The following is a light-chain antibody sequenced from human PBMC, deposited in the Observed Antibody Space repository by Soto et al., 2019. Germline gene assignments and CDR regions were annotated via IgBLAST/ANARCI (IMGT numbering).Light chain of an antibody. Sequence: EIVLTQSPATLSSSPGERATLSCRSSQSVSSYLAWYQQKPGQAPRLLIYYISTRATGIPARFSGSGSGTEFTLTINSLQSEDSAVYYCQQHNQWPITFGQGTRLEIK. CDR1: QSVSSY. J-gene: IGKJ5*01. CDR3: QQHNQWPIT. V-gene: IGKV3-11*01. CDR2: YIS.